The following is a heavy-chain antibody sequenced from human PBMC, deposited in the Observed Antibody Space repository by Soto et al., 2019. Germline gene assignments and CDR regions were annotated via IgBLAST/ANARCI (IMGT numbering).Heavy chain of an antibody. CDR2: IMPIFRTP. D-gene: IGHD1-1*01. V-gene: IGHV1-69*05. CDR3: ARDNDRPQLGGNYYYILDV. CDR1: GGTFRNSA. Sequence: QVQLEQSGAEVKKPGSSVKVSCKASGGTFRNSAISWVRQAPGQGLEWMGGIMPIFRTPDYAQKFQGRVTCTXDXSTSTAYMELSGLRSDDTAVYFCARDNDRPQLGGNYYYILDVWGHGTTVTVSS. J-gene: IGHJ6*02.